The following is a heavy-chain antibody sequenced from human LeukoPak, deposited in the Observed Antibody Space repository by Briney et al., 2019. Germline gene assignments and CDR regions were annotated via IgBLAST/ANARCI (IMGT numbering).Heavy chain of an antibody. J-gene: IGHJ4*02. Sequence: PGGSLRLSCAAPGFTFSSYAMHWVRQAPGKGLEWVAVISYDGSNKYYADSVKGRFTISRDNSKNTLYLQMNSLRAEDTAVYYCARSGIQLWTGYFDYWGQGTLVTVSS. V-gene: IGHV3-30-3*01. CDR1: GFTFSSYA. CDR2: ISYDGSNK. D-gene: IGHD5-18*01. CDR3: ARSGIQLWTGYFDY.